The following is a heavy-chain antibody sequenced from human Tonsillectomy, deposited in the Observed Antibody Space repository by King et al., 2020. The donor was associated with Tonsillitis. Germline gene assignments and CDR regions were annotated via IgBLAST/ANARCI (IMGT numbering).Heavy chain of an antibody. D-gene: IGHD1-26*01. CDR1: GFMFSSYA. CDR2: INSGGST. V-gene: IGHV3-23*04. CDR3: AKVGRSFIGGATEGYFDY. J-gene: IGHJ4*03. Sequence: VQLVESGGGLVQPGGSLRLSCEASGFMFSSYAMTWVRQAPGKGLKWVSGINSGGSTYYADSVKGRFTISRDNSKNTLYLQMNSLRAEDTAVYYCAKVGRSFIGGATEGYFDYWGQGTLVTVSS.